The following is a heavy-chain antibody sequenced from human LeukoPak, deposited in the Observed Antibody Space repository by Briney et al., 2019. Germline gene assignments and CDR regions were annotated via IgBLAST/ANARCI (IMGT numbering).Heavy chain of an antibody. J-gene: IGHJ3*02. CDR1: GLTFSTYT. Sequence: GGSLRLSCAASGLTFSTYTMNWVSQAPGKGPEWVSTMSCSSRYIYYGDSVKGRFTISRDTAHNSLSLQMNSLSAEDTAVYHCARAPYDSTGYETPLAFDIWGEGAMVTVSS. V-gene: IGHV3-21*01. CDR2: MSCSSRYI. D-gene: IGHD3-22*01. CDR3: ARAPYDSTGYETPLAFDI.